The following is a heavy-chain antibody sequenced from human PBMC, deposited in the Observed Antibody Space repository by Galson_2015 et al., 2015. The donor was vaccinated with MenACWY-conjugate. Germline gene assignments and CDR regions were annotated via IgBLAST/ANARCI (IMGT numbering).Heavy chain of an antibody. D-gene: IGHD2-15*01. J-gene: IGHJ6*03. CDR2: IYAGGST. V-gene: IGHV3-53*01. CDR1: GFTVNSNY. CDR3: ARAIRIRGAGHVPPDDRDV. Sequence: SLRLSCAATGFTVNSNYMSWVRQAPGNGLECVSVIYAGGSTYYTDSVKGRFTVSRDNSNNTVHLQMDSLRVEDTAVYYCARAIRIRGAGHVPPDDRDVWGKGTTVTVSS.